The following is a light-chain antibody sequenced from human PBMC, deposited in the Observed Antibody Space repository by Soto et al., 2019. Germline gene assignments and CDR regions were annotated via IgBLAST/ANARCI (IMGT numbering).Light chain of an antibody. CDR3: QQYGSPPLT. CDR1: QSVSSSY. CDR2: GAS. V-gene: IGKV3-20*01. J-gene: IGKJ4*01. Sequence: EIVLTQSPGTLSLPPGERATLSCWASQSVSSSYLAWYQQKPGQAPRLLIYGASSRATGIPDRFSGSGSGTDFTVTISRLEAEDCAVYYCQQYGSPPLTFGGGTKVEIK.